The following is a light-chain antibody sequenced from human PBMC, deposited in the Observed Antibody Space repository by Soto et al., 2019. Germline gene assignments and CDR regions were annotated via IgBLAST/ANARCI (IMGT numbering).Light chain of an antibody. CDR2: DVS. J-gene: IGLJ2*01. Sequence: QSALTQPASVSGSPGQSITISCTGTSSDVGGYNYVSWYQQHPGKAPKLMIYDVSIRPSGVSNRFSGSKSGNTASLTISGLQAEDEADYYCSSYTSSSTRKVFGGGTKLTVL. V-gene: IGLV2-14*03. CDR3: SSYTSSSTRKV. CDR1: SSDVGGYNY.